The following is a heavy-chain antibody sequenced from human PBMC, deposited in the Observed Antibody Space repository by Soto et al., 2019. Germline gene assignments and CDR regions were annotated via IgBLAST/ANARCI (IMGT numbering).Heavy chain of an antibody. D-gene: IGHD3-10*01. V-gene: IGHV1-8*01. CDR2: MNPNSGNT. CDR3: ARGQRRIAMVRGVISYYGMDV. J-gene: IGHJ6*02. CDR1: GYTFTSYD. Sequence: ASVKVSCKASGYTFTSYDINWVRQATGQGLEWMGWMNPNSGNTGYAQKFQGRVTMTRNTSISTAYMELGSLRSEDTAVYYCARGQRRIAMVRGVISYYGMDVWGQGTTVTVSS.